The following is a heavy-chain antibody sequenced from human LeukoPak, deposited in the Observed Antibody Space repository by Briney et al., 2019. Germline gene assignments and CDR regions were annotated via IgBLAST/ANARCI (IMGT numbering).Heavy chain of an antibody. D-gene: IGHD6-19*01. CDR2: IIPIFGTA. CDR3: ARVSRGIALAADDFDY. V-gene: IGHV1-69*05. Sequence: SVKVSCKASGGTFSSYAISWVRQAHGQGLEWMGRIIPIFGTANYAQKFQGRVTITTDESTSTAYMELSSLRSEDTAVYYCARVSRGIALAADDFDYWGQGTLVTVSS. J-gene: IGHJ4*02. CDR1: GGTFSSYA.